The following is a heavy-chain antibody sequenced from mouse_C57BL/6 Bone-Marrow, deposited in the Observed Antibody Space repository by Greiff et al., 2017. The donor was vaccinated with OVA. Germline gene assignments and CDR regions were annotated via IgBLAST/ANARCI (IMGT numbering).Heavy chain of an antibody. D-gene: IGHD1-1*01. V-gene: IGHV1-5*01. Sequence: DVQLQESGTVLARPGDSVTMSCKTSGYTFTSYWLHWVKQRPGQGLAWIGAISPGNSDTSYNQKFKGKAKLTAVTSASTAYIVLSSLTNEDSAFYYCTRECDYYDSYWGQGTLVTVAA. CDR2: ISPGNSDT. CDR1: GYTFTSYW. J-gene: IGHJ3*01. CDR3: TRECDYYDSY.